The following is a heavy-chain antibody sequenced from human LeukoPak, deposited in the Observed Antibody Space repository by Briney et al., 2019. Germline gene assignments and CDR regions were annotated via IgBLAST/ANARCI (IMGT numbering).Heavy chain of an antibody. CDR1: GYTFTGYY. V-gene: IGHV1-2*02. Sequence: ASVKVSCKASGYTFTGYYMHWVRQAPGQGLEWMGWINPNSGGTNYAQKFQGRVTMTRDTSISTAYMELSRLRSDDTAVYYCAREYQLLGTVYNYFDPWGQGTLVTVSS. J-gene: IGHJ5*02. CDR3: AREYQLLGTVYNYFDP. D-gene: IGHD2-2*01. CDR2: INPNSGGT.